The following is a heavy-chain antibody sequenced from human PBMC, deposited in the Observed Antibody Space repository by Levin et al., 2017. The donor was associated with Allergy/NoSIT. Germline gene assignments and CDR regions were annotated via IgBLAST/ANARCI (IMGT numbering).Heavy chain of an antibody. CDR1: GGSVYSANYY. CDR3: ARATGGERTGWNSDYFDY. Sequence: MSSETLSLTCTVSGGSVYSANYYWTWIRQSPGRGLEWIGYIYYSGTTKYNPSLKSRLTMSVDMSKNQFSLNLSSVTAADTALYFCARATGGERTGWNSDYFDYWGQGTLVTVSS. D-gene: IGHD1-7*01. V-gene: IGHV4-61*01. J-gene: IGHJ4*02. CDR2: IYYSGTT.